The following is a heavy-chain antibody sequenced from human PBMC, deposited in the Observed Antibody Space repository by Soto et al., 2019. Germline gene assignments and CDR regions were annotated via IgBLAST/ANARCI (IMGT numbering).Heavy chain of an antibody. V-gene: IGHV3-21*01. CDR1: AFTFSSFS. Sequence: GGSLRLSCAASAFTFSSFSMNWVRQAPGKGLEWVSSISSSSSYIYYADSVKGRFTISRDNAKNSLYLQMNSLRAEDTAVYYCARDFSYAGSSPNFDYWGHGTLVTV. CDR3: ARDFSYAGSSPNFDY. J-gene: IGHJ4*01. CDR2: ISSSSSYI. D-gene: IGHD3-16*01.